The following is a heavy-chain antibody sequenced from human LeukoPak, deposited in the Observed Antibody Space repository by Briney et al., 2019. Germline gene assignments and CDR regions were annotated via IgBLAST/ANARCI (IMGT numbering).Heavy chain of an antibody. CDR3: ARDTNGWNDY. V-gene: IGHV3-7*01. J-gene: IGHJ4*02. D-gene: IGHD2-8*01. Sequence: GGSLRLSCAASGFTFSSYWMTWVRQAPGKGLEWVANIRQDGSVKQYVGSVKGRFTISRDNAKNSLYLQMNSLRAEDTAVYYCARDTNGWNDYWGQGTLVTVSS. CDR2: IRQDGSVK. CDR1: GFTFSSYW.